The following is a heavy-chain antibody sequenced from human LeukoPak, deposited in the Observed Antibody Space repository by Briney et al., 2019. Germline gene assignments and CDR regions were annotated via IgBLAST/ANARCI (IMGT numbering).Heavy chain of an antibody. CDR2: INYSGST. D-gene: IGHD2-15*01. CDR1: GGSISSYY. V-gene: IGHV4-59*01. J-gene: IGHJ6*04. Sequence: SETLSLTCTVSGGSISSYYWSWIRQPPGKGLEWIGYINYSGSTNYNPSLKSRVTISVDTSKNQFSLKLSSVTAADTAVYYCARGGYCSGGSCYKYYYGMDVWGEGTTVTVSS. CDR3: ARGGYCSGGSCYKYYYGMDV.